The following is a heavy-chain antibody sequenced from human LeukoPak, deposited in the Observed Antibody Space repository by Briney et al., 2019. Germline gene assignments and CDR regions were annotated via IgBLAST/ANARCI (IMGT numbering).Heavy chain of an antibody. CDR1: GFTFSSYG. CDR3: ARGDWTERRFPYYGMDV. CDR2: IWYDGSNK. J-gene: IGHJ6*02. D-gene: IGHD1-1*01. V-gene: IGHV3-33*01. Sequence: HPGGSLRLSCAASGFTFSSYGMHWVRQAPGKGLEWVAVIWYDGSNKYYADSVKGRFTISRDNSKNTLYLQMNSLRAEDTAVYYCARGDWTERRFPYYGMDVWGQGTTVTVSS.